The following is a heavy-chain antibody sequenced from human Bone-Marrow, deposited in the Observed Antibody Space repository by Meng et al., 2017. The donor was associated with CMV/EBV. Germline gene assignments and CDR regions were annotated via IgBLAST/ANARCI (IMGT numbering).Heavy chain of an antibody. Sequence: ASVKVSCKASGYTFTSYDINWVRQATGQGLEWMGWMNSNSGNTGYAQKFQGRVTMTRNTSISTAYMELSSLRSEDTAVYYCARGSYSSSWYGDYYYYYGMDVWGQGTTVTVSS. CDR2: MNSNSGNT. CDR1: GYTFTSYD. D-gene: IGHD6-13*01. V-gene: IGHV1-8*01. CDR3: ARGSYSSSWYGDYYYYYGMDV. J-gene: IGHJ6*02.